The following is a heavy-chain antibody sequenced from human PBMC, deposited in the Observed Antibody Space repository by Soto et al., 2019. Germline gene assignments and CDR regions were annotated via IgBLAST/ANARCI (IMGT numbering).Heavy chain of an antibody. CDR1: GFTFSNYA. D-gene: IGHD3-10*01. CDR2: INSDGSST. J-gene: IGHJ6*02. V-gene: IGHV3-74*01. CDR3: AREFTMVRGVGYYYGMDV. Sequence: GGSLRLSCAASGFTFSNYAMTWVRQAPGKGLVWVSRINSDGSSTSYADSVKGRFTISRDNAKNTLYLQMNSLRAEDTAVYYCAREFTMVRGVGYYYGMDVWGQGTTVTVSS.